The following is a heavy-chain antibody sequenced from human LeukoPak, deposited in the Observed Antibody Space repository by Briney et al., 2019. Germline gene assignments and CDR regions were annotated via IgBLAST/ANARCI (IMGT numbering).Heavy chain of an antibody. D-gene: IGHD4-23*01. CDR2: IYASGTT. CDR3: ARSYGGNPMYFFDY. Sequence: SETLSLTCTVSGGSFSNYYWSWLRQPAGEGLEWIGRIYASGTTNYNPSLKSRVSISMDQSMNQVSLKLRSVTAADTAAYYCARSYGGNPMYFFDYWGHGTLVTVSS. CDR1: GGSFSNYY. J-gene: IGHJ4*01. V-gene: IGHV4-4*07.